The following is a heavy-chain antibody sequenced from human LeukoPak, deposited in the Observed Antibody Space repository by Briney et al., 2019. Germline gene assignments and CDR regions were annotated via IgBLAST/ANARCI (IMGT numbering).Heavy chain of an antibody. Sequence: PSETLSLTCTVSGGSISSYYWSWIRQPPGKGLEWIGHIYYSGSTNYNPSLKCRLTISIATSKSQCSLRLSSVTAADTAVYYCARGAAESTYGWGQGTLVTVSS. CDR3: ARGAAESTYG. CDR2: IYYSGST. CDR1: GGSISSYY. J-gene: IGHJ4*02. V-gene: IGHV4-59*01. D-gene: IGHD3-10*01.